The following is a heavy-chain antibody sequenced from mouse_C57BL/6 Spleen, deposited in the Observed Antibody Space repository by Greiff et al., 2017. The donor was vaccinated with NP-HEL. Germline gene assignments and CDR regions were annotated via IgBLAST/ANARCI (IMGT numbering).Heavy chain of an antibody. Sequence: VKLVESGPGLVQPSQSLSITCTVSGFSLTSYGVHWVRQSPGKGLEWLGVIWSGGSTDYNAAFISRLSISKDNSKSQVFFKMNSLQADDTAIYYCSRGSGYYLGAMDYWGQGTSVTVSS. D-gene: IGHD2-3*01. CDR3: SRGSGYYLGAMDY. V-gene: IGHV2-2*01. CDR2: IWSGGST. J-gene: IGHJ4*01. CDR1: GFSLTSYG.